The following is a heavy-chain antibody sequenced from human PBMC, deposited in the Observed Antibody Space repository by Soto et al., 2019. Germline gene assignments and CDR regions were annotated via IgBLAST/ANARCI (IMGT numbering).Heavy chain of an antibody. V-gene: IGHV5-51*01. CDR1: GYSFTIYW. CDR2: IYPGDSDT. Sequence: PGESLKSSCKGSGYSFTIYWIGWVRQMPGKGLEWMGIIYPGDSDTRYSPSFQGQVTISADKSISTAYLQWSSLKASDTAMYYCASPLIAARPTYYYYGMDVWGQGTTVTV. D-gene: IGHD6-6*01. CDR3: ASPLIAARPTYYYYGMDV. J-gene: IGHJ6*02.